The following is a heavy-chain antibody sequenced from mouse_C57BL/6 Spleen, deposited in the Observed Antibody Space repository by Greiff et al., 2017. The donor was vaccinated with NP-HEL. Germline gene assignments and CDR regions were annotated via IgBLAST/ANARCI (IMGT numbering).Heavy chain of an antibody. CDR1: GYTFTSYW. Sequence: VQLQQPGAELVRPGTSVKLSCKASGYTFTSYWMHWVKQRPGQGLEWIGVIDPSDSYTNYNQKFKGKATLTVDTSSSTAYMQLSSLTSEDSAVYYCARGSIYYYGSSPYWGQGTTLTVSS. D-gene: IGHD1-1*01. V-gene: IGHV1-59*01. J-gene: IGHJ2*01. CDR2: IDPSDSYT. CDR3: ARGSIYYYGSSPY.